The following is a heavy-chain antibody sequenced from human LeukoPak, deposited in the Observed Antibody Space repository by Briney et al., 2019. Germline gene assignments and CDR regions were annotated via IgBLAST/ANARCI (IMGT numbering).Heavy chain of an antibody. J-gene: IGHJ1*01. CDR2: IYSGGST. D-gene: IGHD6-19*01. Sequence: SVIYSGGSTYYADSVKGRFTISRDNSKNTVYLQMNSLRAEDTAVYYCASSSGGWYFGSLLHWGQGTLVTVSS. V-gene: IGHV3-66*01. CDR3: ASSSGGWYFGSLLH.